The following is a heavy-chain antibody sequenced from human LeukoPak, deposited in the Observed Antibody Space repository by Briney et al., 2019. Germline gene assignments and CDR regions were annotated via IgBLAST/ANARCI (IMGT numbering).Heavy chain of an antibody. Sequence: GESLKISCKCSGYSFTSYWIGWVRQMPGKVLEWMGIIYPGDSDSRYSPSFQGQVTISADKYISTAYLQWSSLKASDTAMYYCARQAYSSSPVTIWGQGTLVSVSS. CDR2: IYPGDSDS. CDR1: GYSFTSYW. CDR3: ARQAYSSSPVTI. J-gene: IGHJ4*02. D-gene: IGHD6-13*01. V-gene: IGHV5-51*01.